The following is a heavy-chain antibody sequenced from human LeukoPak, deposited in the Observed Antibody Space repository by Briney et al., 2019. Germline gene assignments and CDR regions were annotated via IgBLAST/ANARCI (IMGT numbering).Heavy chain of an antibody. Sequence: SETLSLTCTVSGGSISSYYWSWIRQPPGKGLEWLGYIYYSGSTNYNPSLKSRVTISVDTSKNQFSLKLSSVTAADTAVYYCARDRGPAAIHHNWFDPWGQGTLVTVSS. CDR1: GGSISSYY. CDR2: IYYSGST. V-gene: IGHV4-59*01. D-gene: IGHD2-2*01. CDR3: ARDRGPAAIHHNWFDP. J-gene: IGHJ5*02.